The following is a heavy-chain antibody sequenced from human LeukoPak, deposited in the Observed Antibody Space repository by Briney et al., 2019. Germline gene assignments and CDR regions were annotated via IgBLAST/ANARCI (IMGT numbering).Heavy chain of an antibody. Sequence: PGGSLRLSCAASGFTFSSYGMHWVRQAPGKGLEWVAFIRYDGSNKYYADSVKGRFTISRDNSKNTLYLQMNSLRAEDTAVYYCAKDRPIYGDPFDYWGQGTLVTVSS. D-gene: IGHD4-17*01. CDR1: GFTFSSYG. J-gene: IGHJ4*02. CDR2: IRYDGSNK. V-gene: IGHV3-30*02. CDR3: AKDRPIYGDPFDY.